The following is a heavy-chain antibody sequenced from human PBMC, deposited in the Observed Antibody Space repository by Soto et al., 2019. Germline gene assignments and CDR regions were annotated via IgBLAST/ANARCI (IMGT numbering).Heavy chain of an antibody. CDR3: TRPAWSIAVAGLAAFDI. D-gene: IGHD6-19*01. CDR2: IRSKANSYAT. V-gene: IGHV3-73*01. Sequence: PVGSLRLSCAASGFTFSGSAMHWVRQASGKGLEWVGRIRSKANSYATAYAASVKGRFTISRDDSKNTAYLQMNSLKTEDTAVYYCTRPAWSIAVAGLAAFDIWGQGTMVTVSS. CDR1: GFTFSGSA. J-gene: IGHJ3*02.